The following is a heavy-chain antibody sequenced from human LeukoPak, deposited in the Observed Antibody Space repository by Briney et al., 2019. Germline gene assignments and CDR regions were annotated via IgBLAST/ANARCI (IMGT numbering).Heavy chain of an antibody. D-gene: IGHD3-22*01. CDR3: TREKSVVVPSSYYYFDV. CDR1: GFTVSSNY. J-gene: IGHJ2*01. Sequence: GGSLRLSCAASGFTVSSNYMNWVRQAPGKGLEWVSVIYSGGSTYYADSVKGRFTISRDNSKNTLYLQMDSLRVEDTAMYFCTREKSVVVPSSYYYFDVWGRGTLVTVAS. V-gene: IGHV3-53*01. CDR2: IYSGGST.